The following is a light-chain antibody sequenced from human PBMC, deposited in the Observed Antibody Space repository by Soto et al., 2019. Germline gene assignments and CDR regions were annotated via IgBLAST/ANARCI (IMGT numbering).Light chain of an antibody. V-gene: IGLV2-8*01. CDR2: EVT. J-gene: IGLJ1*01. CDR1: SSDVGGYNY. CDR3: SSYTSSSTLVYV. Sequence: QSVLTQPPSASGSPGQSVTISCTGTSSDVGGYNYVSWYQQYPGRAPKLMIYEVTKRPSGVPDRFSGSKSGNTASLTVSGLQAEDEADYYCSSYTSSSTLVYVFGTGTKVTV.